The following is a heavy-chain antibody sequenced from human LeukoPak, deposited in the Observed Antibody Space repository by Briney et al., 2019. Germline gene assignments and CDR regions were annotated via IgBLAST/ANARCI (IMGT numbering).Heavy chain of an antibody. CDR1: GFTFSSYA. CDR3: AREAHSSSWYGYFDY. J-gene: IGHJ4*02. D-gene: IGHD6-13*01. Sequence: GGSLRLSCAASGFTFSSYAMHWVRQAPGKGLEWVAVISYDGSNKYYADSVKGRFTISRDNSKNTLYLQMNSLRAEDTAVYYCAREAHSSSWYGYFDYWGQGTLVTVTS. CDR2: ISYDGSNK. V-gene: IGHV3-30-3*01.